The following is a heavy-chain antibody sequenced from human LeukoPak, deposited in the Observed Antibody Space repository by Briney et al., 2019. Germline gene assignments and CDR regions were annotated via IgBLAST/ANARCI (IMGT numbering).Heavy chain of an antibody. CDR1: GGSISSGSYY. J-gene: IGHJ3*01. CDR2: VSNSGTT. CDR3: VRLPGCSGGSCFRAFDL. Sequence: PSETLSLTCTVSGGSISSGSYYWTWIRQPAGKGLEWIGRVSNSGTTNYNPSLKSRVTISVDTSKSQFSLKLTSVTAADTAVYYCVRLPGCSGGSCFRAFDLWGQGAMVTVSS. V-gene: IGHV4-61*02. D-gene: IGHD2-15*01.